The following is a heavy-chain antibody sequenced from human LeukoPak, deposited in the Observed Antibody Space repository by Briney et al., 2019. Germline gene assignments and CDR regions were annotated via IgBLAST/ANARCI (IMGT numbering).Heavy chain of an antibody. Sequence: SETLSLTCAVYGGSFSGYYWSWIRQPPEKGLEWIGEINHSGSTNYNPSLKSRVTISVDTSKNQFSLKLSSVTAADTAVYYCARRPWWPGRPVDYWGQGTLVTVSS. CDR1: GGSFSGYY. V-gene: IGHV4-34*01. CDR2: INHSGST. J-gene: IGHJ4*02. D-gene: IGHD2-15*01. CDR3: ARRPWWPGRPVDY.